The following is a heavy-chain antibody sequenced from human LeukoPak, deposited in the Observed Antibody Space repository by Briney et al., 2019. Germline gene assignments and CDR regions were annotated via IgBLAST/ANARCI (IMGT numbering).Heavy chain of an antibody. CDR3: ARRYCSSTSCLIDY. Sequence: GGSLRLSCAASGFTFSSYEMNWVRQAPGKGLEWVSYISSSGTTIYYADSVKGRFTISRDNAENSLYLQMNSLRAEDTAVYYCARRYCSSTSCLIDYWGQGTLVTVSS. V-gene: IGHV3-48*03. CDR1: GFTFSSYE. J-gene: IGHJ4*02. D-gene: IGHD2-2*01. CDR2: ISSSGTTI.